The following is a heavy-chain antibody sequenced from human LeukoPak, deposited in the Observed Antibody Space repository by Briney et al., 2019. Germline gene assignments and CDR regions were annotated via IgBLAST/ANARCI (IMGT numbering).Heavy chain of an antibody. CDR2: IYGGGST. Sequence: GGSLRLSCAASGFTVSSNYMNWVRQAPGKGLEWVSVIYGGGSTYYADSVKGRFTISRDNSKNTLYLQMDSLRAEDTAIYYCATSEPGPAVALWGQGTLVIVSS. V-gene: IGHV3-53*01. CDR1: GFTVSSNY. CDR3: ATSEPGPAVAL. J-gene: IGHJ4*02. D-gene: IGHD6-19*01.